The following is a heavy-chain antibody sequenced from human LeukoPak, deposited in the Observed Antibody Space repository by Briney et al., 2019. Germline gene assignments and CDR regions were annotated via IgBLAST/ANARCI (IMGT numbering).Heavy chain of an antibody. CDR3: ARESLYYDSSGYYYAYYYYYGMDV. D-gene: IGHD3-22*01. CDR2: ISAYNGNT. Sequence: ASVKVSCKASGYTFTSYGISWVRQAPGQGLEWMGWISAYNGNTNYAQKLQGRVTMTTDTSTSTAYMELRSLRSDDTAVYYCARESLYYDSSGYYYAYYYYYGMDVWGQGTTVTVSS. CDR1: GYTFTSYG. V-gene: IGHV1-18*01. J-gene: IGHJ6*02.